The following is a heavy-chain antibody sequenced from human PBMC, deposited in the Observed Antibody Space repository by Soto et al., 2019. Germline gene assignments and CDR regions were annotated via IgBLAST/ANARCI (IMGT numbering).Heavy chain of an antibody. D-gene: IGHD3-9*01. CDR2: IIPIFGTA. V-gene: IGHV1-69*13. J-gene: IGHJ6*02. Sequence: SVKVSCKASGGTFSSYAISWVRQAPGQGLEWMGGIIPIFGTANYAQKFQGRVTITADESTSTAYMELSSLRSEDTAVYYCARRHHYDILTGYYPHAYYYYGMDVWGQGTTVTVSS. CDR3: ARRHHYDILTGYYPHAYYYYGMDV. CDR1: GGTFSSYA.